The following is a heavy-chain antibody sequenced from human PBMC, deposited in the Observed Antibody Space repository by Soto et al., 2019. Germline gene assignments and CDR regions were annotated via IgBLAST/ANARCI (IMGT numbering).Heavy chain of an antibody. CDR1: GFTFSSYS. V-gene: IGHV3-21*01. CDR2: ISSSSSYI. D-gene: IGHD2-21*02. Sequence: EVQLVESGGGLVKPGGSLRLSCAASGFTFSSYSMNWVRQAPGKGLEWVSSISSSSSYIYYADSVKGRFTISRDNAKNSVYLQLNSLRAEDTAVYYCARAPEAYCGGDCYTHFDYWGQGTLVTVSS. CDR3: ARAPEAYCGGDCYTHFDY. J-gene: IGHJ4*02.